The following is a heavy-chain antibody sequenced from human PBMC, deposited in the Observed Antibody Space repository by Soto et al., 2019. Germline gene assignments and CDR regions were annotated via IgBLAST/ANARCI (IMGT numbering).Heavy chain of an antibody. V-gene: IGHV3-53*01. CDR3: ATERGPTYYFDY. Sequence: LRLSCAASGFTVSSKYMSWVRQAPGKGLEWVSVIYSDGSTYYADSVKGRFTISRDNSKNTLYLQMNSLRAEDTAVYYCATERGPTYYFDYWGQGALVTVSS. D-gene: IGHD2-21*01. CDR1: GFTVSSKY. J-gene: IGHJ4*01. CDR2: IYSDGST.